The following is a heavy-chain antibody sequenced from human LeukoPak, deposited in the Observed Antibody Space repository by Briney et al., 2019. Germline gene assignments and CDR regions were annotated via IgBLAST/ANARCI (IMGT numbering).Heavy chain of an antibody. CDR3: AGVSVTMVRGVHYYFDY. D-gene: IGHD3-10*01. Sequence: GGSLRLSCAASGFTFSNYSMNWVRQAPGKGLEWVSSISSSSSYIYYADSVKGRFTISRDNAKNSLYLQMNSLRAEDTAVYYCAGVSVTMVRGVHYYFDYWGQGTLVTVSS. CDR2: ISSSSSYI. CDR1: GFTFSNYS. J-gene: IGHJ4*02. V-gene: IGHV3-21*01.